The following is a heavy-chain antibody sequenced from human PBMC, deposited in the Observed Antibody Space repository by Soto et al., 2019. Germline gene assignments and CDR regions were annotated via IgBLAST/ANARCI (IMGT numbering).Heavy chain of an antibody. Sequence: EVQLVESGGDLVQPGGSLRLSCAASGFSFSPYWIHWVRQAPGKGLEWVSRINSDGTSTYYADSVKGRFTISRDNAKHALYLEMNSLRAEATAVYYCASAPGSTRNALEIWGQGTMVTVSS. CDR2: INSDGTST. CDR1: GFSFSPYW. J-gene: IGHJ3*02. D-gene: IGHD2-2*01. CDR3: ASAPGSTRNALEI. V-gene: IGHV3-74*01.